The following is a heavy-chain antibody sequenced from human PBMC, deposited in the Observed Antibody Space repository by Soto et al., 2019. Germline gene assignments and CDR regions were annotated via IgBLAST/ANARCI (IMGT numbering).Heavy chain of an antibody. CDR1: GFSFGSYA. V-gene: IGHV3-23*01. D-gene: IGHD3-3*01. J-gene: IGHJ4*02. CDR2: ISGSDGKT. CDR3: ARWSYLDY. Sequence: GGSLRLSCAASGFSFGSYALSWVRQAPGKGLEWVSTISGSDGKTFHADSVKGRFSISRDTSQSTLYLQMNSLRADDTAMYYCARWSYLDYWGQGTRVTVSS.